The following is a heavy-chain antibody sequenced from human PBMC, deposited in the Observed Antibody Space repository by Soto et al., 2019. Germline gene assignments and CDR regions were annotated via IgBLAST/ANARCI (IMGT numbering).Heavy chain of an antibody. J-gene: IGHJ4*02. CDR2: IYYSGST. Sequence: SETLSLTCTVSGGSISSYYWSWIRQPPGKGLEWIGYIYYSGSTNYNPSLKSRVTISVDTSKNQFSLKLSSVTAADTAVYYCARYQYSGYHPYSFHYWCPGLLVTLSS. V-gene: IGHV4-59*01. CDR3: ARYQYSGYHPYSFHY. CDR1: GGSISSYY. D-gene: IGHD5-12*01.